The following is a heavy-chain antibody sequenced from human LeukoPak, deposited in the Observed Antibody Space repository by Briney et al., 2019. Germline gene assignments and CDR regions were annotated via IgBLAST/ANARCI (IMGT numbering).Heavy chain of an antibody. CDR1: GFSFSDYF. V-gene: IGHV3-11*01. CDR3: ARRKVPAAYDY. D-gene: IGHD2-2*01. Sequence: GGSLRLSCAASGFSFSDYFMSWMRQAPGKGLEWISYISISGSVTYYADSVKGRFTISRDNAKNSLYLQMDSLRVDDTAVYFCARRKVPAAYDYWGQGTLVTVSS. J-gene: IGHJ4*02. CDR2: ISISGSVT.